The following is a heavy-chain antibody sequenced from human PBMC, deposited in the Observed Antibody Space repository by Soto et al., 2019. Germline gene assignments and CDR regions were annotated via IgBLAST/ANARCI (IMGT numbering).Heavy chain of an antibody. CDR1: GFTFSSYS. J-gene: IGHJ4*02. D-gene: IGHD2-15*01. Sequence: GGSLRLSCAASGFTFSSYSMNWVRQAPGKGLEWVSSISSSSSYIYYADSVKGRFTISRDNAKNSLYLQMNSLRAEDTAVYYCARGGYCSGGSCYVDGPQFDYWGQGTLVTVSS. CDR3: ARGGYCSGGSCYVDGPQFDY. CDR2: ISSSSSYI. V-gene: IGHV3-21*01.